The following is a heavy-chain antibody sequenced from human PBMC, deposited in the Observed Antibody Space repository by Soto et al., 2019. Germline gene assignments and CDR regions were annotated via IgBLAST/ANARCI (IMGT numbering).Heavy chain of an antibody. CDR3: ARVGTYCSGGRCYSEGVDY. CDR1: GGTFSSYA. Sequence: QVQLLQSGAEVKKPGSSVKVSCKASGGTFSSYAVSWVRQAPGQGLEWMGGIIPLFGTTNYAQKFQGRVTITADESTSTAYMELSSLRSEDTAVYYCARVGTYCSGGRCYSEGVDYWGQGTLVTVSS. CDR2: IIPLFGTT. V-gene: IGHV1-69*12. D-gene: IGHD2-15*01. J-gene: IGHJ4*02.